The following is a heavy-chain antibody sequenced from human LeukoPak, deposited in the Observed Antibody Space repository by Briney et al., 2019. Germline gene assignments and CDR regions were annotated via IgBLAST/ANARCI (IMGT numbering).Heavy chain of an antibody. CDR3: ARDGHSSAWYFDC. Sequence: GASVKVSCTASGYTLTNYGFSWVRQAPGQGLEWMGWISGYNGNTNYAQNLQGRVTMTTDTSTSTAYMELRSLRSDDSAVYYCARDGHSSAWYFDCWGQGTLVTVSS. CDR1: GYTLTNYG. J-gene: IGHJ4*02. CDR2: ISGYNGNT. V-gene: IGHV1-18*01. D-gene: IGHD6-19*01.